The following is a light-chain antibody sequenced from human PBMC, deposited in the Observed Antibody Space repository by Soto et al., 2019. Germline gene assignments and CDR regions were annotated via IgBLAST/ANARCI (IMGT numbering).Light chain of an antibody. CDR3: QQRSSRPPMYT. V-gene: IGKV3-11*01. CDR2: DVF. J-gene: IGKJ2*01. Sequence: EIVLTQFPATLSLSPGERATLSCRASQRVSTYLAWYQQKAGQAPRLLIYDVFKRATGIPARFSASGAGTDVTLTISSLEPEDSAVYYCQQRSSRPPMYTFGQGTKLEIK. CDR1: QRVSTY.